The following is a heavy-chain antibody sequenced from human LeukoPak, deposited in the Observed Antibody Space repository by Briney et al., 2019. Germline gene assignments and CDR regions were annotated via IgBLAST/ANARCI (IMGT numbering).Heavy chain of an antibody. CDR2: INTDGSTT. CDR1: GFTFSTYW. J-gene: IGHJ6*02. Sequence: GGSLRLSCAASGFTFSTYWMYWVRQAPGKGLVWVSCINTDGSTTRYTDSAKGRFTISRDNAKNTLYLQMNSLGAEDTAVYYCVREDYGDYRPDVWGQGTSVTVSS. V-gene: IGHV3-74*01. CDR3: VREDYGDYRPDV. D-gene: IGHD4-17*01.